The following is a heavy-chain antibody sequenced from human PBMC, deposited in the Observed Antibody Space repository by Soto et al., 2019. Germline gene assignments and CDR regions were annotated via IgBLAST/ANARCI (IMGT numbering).Heavy chain of an antibody. CDR1: GGSISSGFYY. Sequence: PSETLSLTCPVSGGSISSGFYYWSWIRQYPGKGLEWIGYIYYSGSTYYNPSLKSRVTISVDTSKNQFSLKLSSVTAADTAVYYCAREAGYYGMDVWGQGTTVTVSS. V-gene: IGHV4-31*02. CDR2: IYYSGST. CDR3: AREAGYYGMDV. J-gene: IGHJ6*02.